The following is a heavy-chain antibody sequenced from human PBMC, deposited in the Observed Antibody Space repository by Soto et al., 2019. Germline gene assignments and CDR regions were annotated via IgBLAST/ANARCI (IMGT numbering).Heavy chain of an antibody. Sequence: PGGSLRVSCAASGFTFSGYWMSWLRQAPGKGLEWVANIKQDGSEKYFLDSVKGRFSISRDNAEKSLYLQMDSLRVDDTAVYYCARDASGWSQYWGQGT. V-gene: IGHV3-7*01. D-gene: IGHD6-19*01. CDR2: IKQDGSEK. CDR3: ARDASGWSQY. CDR1: GFTFSGYW. J-gene: IGHJ4*02.